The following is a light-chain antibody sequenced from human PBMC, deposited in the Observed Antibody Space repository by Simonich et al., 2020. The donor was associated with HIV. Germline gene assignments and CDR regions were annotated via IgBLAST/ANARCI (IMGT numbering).Light chain of an antibody. J-gene: IGLJ3*02. CDR3: QSSGSSLSGSV. V-gene: IGLV1-40*01. Sequence: QSVLTQPPSVSGAPGQRVTISCTGSSSNIGAVYDVHWYQKLPGTAPKLLIYGNINRPSGVPDRFTGSKSGTTASLAITGLQVDDEADYYCQSSGSSLSGSVFGGGTKLTVL. CDR2: GNI. CDR1: SSNIGAVYD.